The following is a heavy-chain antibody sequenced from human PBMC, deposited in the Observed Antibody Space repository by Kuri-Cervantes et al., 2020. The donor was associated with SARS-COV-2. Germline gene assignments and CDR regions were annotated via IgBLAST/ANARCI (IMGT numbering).Heavy chain of an antibody. Sequence: SETLSLTCTVSGGSISGYYGSWIRQPPGKGLEWIGYIYYSGSTNYNPSLKSRVTISVDTSKNQFSLKLSSVTAADTAVYYCARDSVVVPAASYYYYGMDVWGQGTTVTVSS. CDR2: IYYSGST. V-gene: IGHV4-59*12. CDR3: ARDSVVVPAASYYYYGMDV. J-gene: IGHJ6*02. D-gene: IGHD2-2*01. CDR1: GGSISGYY.